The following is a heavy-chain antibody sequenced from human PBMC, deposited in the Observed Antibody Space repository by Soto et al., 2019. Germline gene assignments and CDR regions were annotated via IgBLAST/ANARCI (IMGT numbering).Heavy chain of an antibody. CDR3: AKGRSYYYYYGVDV. CDR2: ISGSGGST. V-gene: IGHV3-23*01. J-gene: IGHJ6*02. CDR1: GFPFSSYA. Sequence: GGSLRLSCAASGFPFSSYAMSWVRPAPGKGLEWVSAISGSGGSTYYADSVKGRFTISRDNSKSTLYLQMNSLRAEDTALYYCAKGRSYYYYYGVDVWGQGTTVTVSS.